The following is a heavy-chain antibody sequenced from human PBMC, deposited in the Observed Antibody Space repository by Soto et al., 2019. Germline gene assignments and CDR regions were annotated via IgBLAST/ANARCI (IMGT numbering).Heavy chain of an antibody. CDR3: ARVRVIRGVIASHFGL. D-gene: IGHD3-10*01. J-gene: IGHJ4*02. Sequence: QDHLAQSGAEVKKPGSSVTVSCKASGGTFNSYGISWVRQAPGQGLDWMGVIIPLYGTVNYAQKFQGRVSITADKSTSTAYMDLSSLRSDDTAVYYCARVRVIRGVIASHFGLWGLGTLVTVSS. CDR1: GGTFNSYG. CDR2: IIPLYGTV. V-gene: IGHV1-69*06.